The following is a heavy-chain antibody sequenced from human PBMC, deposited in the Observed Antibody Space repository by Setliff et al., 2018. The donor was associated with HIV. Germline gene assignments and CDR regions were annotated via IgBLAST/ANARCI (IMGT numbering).Heavy chain of an antibody. CDR1: GFTVSRFY. CDR3: ARDSPLSHFDY. V-gene: IGHV3-53*01. CDR2: IYSDGSS. Sequence: GGSLRLSCAASGFTVSRFYMSWVRQAPGKGLEWVSVIYSDGSSYYADSVRGRFTISRDNYKNTLYLQMNSLRPEDTAVYYCARDSPLSHFDYWGQGNLVTVSS. J-gene: IGHJ4*02.